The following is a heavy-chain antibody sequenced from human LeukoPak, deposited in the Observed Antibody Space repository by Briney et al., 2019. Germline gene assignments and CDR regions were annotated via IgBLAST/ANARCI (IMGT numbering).Heavy chain of an antibody. CDR1: GFTFDDYA. Sequence: GGSLRLSCAASGFTFDDYAMHWVRQAPGKGLEWVSGISWNSGSIGYADSVKGRFTISRDNAKNSLYLQMNSLRAEDMALYYCAKDMGGGGYYDSSGPTGGAFDIWGQGTMVTVSS. J-gene: IGHJ3*02. CDR2: ISWNSGSI. CDR3: AKDMGGGGYYDSSGPTGGAFDI. V-gene: IGHV3-9*03. D-gene: IGHD3-22*01.